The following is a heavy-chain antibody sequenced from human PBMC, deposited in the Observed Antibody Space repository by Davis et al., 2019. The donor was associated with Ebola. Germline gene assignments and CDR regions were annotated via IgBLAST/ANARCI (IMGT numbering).Heavy chain of an antibody. CDR2: ISSSSSYT. CDR1: GFTFSDYY. J-gene: IGHJ6*04. CDR3: ARADYGSGSSYGMDV. D-gene: IGHD3-10*01. Sequence: GESLKISCAASGFTFSDYYMSWIRQAPGKGLEWVSYISSSSSYTNYADSVKGRFTISRDNAKNSLYLQMNSLRDEDTAVYYYARADYGSGSSYGMDVWGKGTTVTVSS. V-gene: IGHV3-11*06.